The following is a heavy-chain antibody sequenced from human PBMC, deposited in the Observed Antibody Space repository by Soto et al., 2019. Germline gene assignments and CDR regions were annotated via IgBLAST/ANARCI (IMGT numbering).Heavy chain of an antibody. CDR1: GFTFDDYA. D-gene: IGHD5-18*01. V-gene: IGHV3-9*01. CDR3: AKDIGYSYGSMAPYRDY. CDR2: ISWNSGSI. J-gene: IGHJ4*02. Sequence: EVQLVESGGGLVQPGRSLRLSCAASGFTFDDYAMHWVRQAPGKGLEWVSGISWNSGSIGYADSVKGRFTISRDNAKNSLYLQMNSLRAEDTALYYCAKDIGYSYGSMAPYRDYCGQGTMVTVSS.